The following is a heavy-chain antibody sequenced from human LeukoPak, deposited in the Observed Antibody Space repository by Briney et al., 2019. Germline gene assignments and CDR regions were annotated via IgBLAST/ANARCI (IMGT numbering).Heavy chain of an antibody. Sequence: PSETLSLTCTVSGGSISSYYWSWIRQPPRKGLEWIGYIYYSGSTNYNPSLKSRVTISVDTSKNQFSLKLSSVTAADTAVYYCAAGYSYGPLRFDYWGQGTLVTVSS. CDR2: IYYSGST. J-gene: IGHJ4*02. CDR3: AAGYSYGPLRFDY. CDR1: GGSISSYY. D-gene: IGHD5-18*01. V-gene: IGHV4-59*01.